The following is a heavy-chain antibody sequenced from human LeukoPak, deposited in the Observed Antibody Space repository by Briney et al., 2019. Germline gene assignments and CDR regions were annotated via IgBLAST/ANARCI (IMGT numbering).Heavy chain of an antibody. V-gene: IGHV3-30*03. Sequence: GGSLRPSCAASGFILSNAWMHWVRQAPGKGLEWVAVISYDGSNRYYADSVKGRFTISRDNSKNTLYLQMNSLRAEDTAVYYCARGLGYSGYDFDYWGQGTLVTVSS. D-gene: IGHD5-12*01. CDR1: GFILSNAW. J-gene: IGHJ4*02. CDR2: ISYDGSNR. CDR3: ARGLGYSGYDFDY.